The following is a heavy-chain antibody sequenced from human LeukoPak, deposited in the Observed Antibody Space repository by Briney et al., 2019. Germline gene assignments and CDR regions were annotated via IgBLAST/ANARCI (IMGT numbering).Heavy chain of an antibody. D-gene: IGHD2-2*01. CDR2: ISGSGGKT. V-gene: IGHV3-23*01. CDR1: GFTFSSYA. CDR3: AKAPYCSSSSCYRHMDV. J-gene: IGHJ6*03. Sequence: PGGSLRLSCAASGFTFSSYAMSWVRQAPGKGLEWGSGISGSGGKTYYADSVKGRFTISRDNFKNTLYLQMNSLRAEDTAVYYCAKAPYCSSSSCYRHMDVWGKGTTVTISS.